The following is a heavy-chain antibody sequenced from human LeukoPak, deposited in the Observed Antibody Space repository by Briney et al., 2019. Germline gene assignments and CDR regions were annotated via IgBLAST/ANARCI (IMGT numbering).Heavy chain of an antibody. J-gene: IGHJ6*03. Sequence: SETLSLTCTVSGGSISSSSYYWGWIRQPPGKGLEWIGSIYYSGCTYYNPSLKSRVTISVDTSKNQFSLKLSSVTAADTAVYYCAREVRDTVVVPAAKGFPYSYYVDVWGKGTTVTISS. D-gene: IGHD2-2*01. V-gene: IGHV4-39*02. CDR1: GGSISSSSYY. CDR3: AREVRDTVVVPAAKGFPYSYYVDV. CDR2: IYYSGCT.